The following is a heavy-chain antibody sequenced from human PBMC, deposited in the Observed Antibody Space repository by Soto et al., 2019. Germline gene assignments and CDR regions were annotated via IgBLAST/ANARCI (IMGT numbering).Heavy chain of an antibody. V-gene: IGHV3-23*01. CDR1: GFTFSSYA. D-gene: IGHD3-22*01. CDR3: TKDMVVVVITDYFDS. J-gene: IGHJ4*02. Sequence: ESGGGLVQPGGSLRLSCAASGFTFSSYAMSWVRQAPGKGLEWVSGIGGSGASTYYADSVRGRFTISRDNSKNTLFLQMNSLRDEDTAVYYCTKDMVVVVITDYFDSWGQGTLVTVSS. CDR2: IGGSGAST.